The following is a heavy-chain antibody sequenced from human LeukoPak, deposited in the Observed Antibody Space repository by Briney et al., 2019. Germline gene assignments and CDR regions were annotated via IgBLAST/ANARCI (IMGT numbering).Heavy chain of an antibody. CDR3: AREGKGYSSS. D-gene: IGHD6-13*01. J-gene: IGHJ4*02. V-gene: IGHV3-48*02. CDR1: GFTFSSYS. CDR2: ISSSSSTI. Sequence: PGGSLRLSCAASGFTFSSYSMNWVRQAPGKGLEWVSYISSSSSTIYYADSVKGRFTISRDNAKNSLYLQMNSLRDADTAVYYCAREGKGYSSSWGQGTLVTVSS.